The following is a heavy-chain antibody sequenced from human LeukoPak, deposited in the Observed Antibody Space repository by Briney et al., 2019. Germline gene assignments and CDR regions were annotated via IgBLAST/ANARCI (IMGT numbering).Heavy chain of an antibody. J-gene: IGHJ4*02. CDR1: GFTFSDYY. CDR2: ISSSSSYT. Sequence: PGGSLRLSCAASGFTFSDYYMSWIRQAPGKGLEWVSYISSSSSYTNYADSVKGRFTISRDNAKNSLYLQMNSLRAEDTAVYYCARDRGAMVTVFDYWGQGTLVTVSS. CDR3: ARDRGAMVTVFDY. D-gene: IGHD4-23*01. V-gene: IGHV3-11*06.